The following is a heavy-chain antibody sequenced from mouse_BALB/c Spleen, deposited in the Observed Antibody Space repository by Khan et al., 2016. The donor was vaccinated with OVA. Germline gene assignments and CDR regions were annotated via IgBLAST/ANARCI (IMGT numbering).Heavy chain of an antibody. CDR1: GYTFTNYG. CDR3: ARGSSRAMDY. D-gene: IGHD1-1*01. CDR2: IYTYTGEP. J-gene: IGHJ4*01. V-gene: IGHV9-3-1*01. Sequence: QIQLVQSGPELKKPGETVKISCKASGYTFTNYGMNWVKQAPGKGLKWMGWIYTYTGEPTYADDFKGRFAFSLESSASTAFLQLNNLTNDDTATYFCARGSSRAMDYWGQGTSVTVSS.